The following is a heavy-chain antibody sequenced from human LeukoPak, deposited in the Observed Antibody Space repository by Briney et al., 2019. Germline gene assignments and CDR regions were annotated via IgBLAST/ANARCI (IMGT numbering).Heavy chain of an antibody. J-gene: IGHJ4*02. CDR3: ATSRYSSSWDFDS. V-gene: IGHV1-2*04. CDR2: INPKSGGT. Sequence: ASVKVSCKASGYTFTGYYMHWVRQAPGQGLEWMGRINPKSGGTNFAQKFQGWVTMTRDTSISTAYMELSRLTSDDTAVYYCATSRYSSSWDFDSWGQGTLVTVSS. D-gene: IGHD6-13*01. CDR1: GYTFTGYY.